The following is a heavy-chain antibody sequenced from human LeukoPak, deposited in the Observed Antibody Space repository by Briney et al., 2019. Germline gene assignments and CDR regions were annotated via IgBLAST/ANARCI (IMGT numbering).Heavy chain of an antibody. CDR1: GYTFTSYG. CDR3: ARDTLSGGTWFDP. CDR2: ISGYNGNT. Sequence: ASVKVSCKASGYTFTSYGISWVRQAPGQGLEWMGWISGYNGNTNHPQKFQGRVTMTTDTSTSTAYMELRSLRSDDTAVYYCARDTLSGGTWFDPWGQGTLVTVSS. V-gene: IGHV1-18*01. J-gene: IGHJ5*02. D-gene: IGHD3-16*01.